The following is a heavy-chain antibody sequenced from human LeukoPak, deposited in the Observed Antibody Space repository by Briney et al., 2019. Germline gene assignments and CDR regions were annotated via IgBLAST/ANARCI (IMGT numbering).Heavy chain of an antibody. V-gene: IGHV1-18*04. J-gene: IGHJ3*02. CDR1: GYTFTSYG. CDR3: ARDEHYYGSGTYYRRATTFDI. D-gene: IGHD3-10*01. CDR2: ISANNGYT. Sequence: ASVKVSCKASGYTFTSYGISWVRQAPGQGLEWMGWISANNGYTNYAQKLQGRVTMTTDTSTTTAYMELTSLTSDDTAVYYCARDEHYYGSGTYYRRATTFDIWGQGTMVTVSS.